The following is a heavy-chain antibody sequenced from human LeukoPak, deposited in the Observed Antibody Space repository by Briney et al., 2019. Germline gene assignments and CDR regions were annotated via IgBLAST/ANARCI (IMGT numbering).Heavy chain of an antibody. CDR1: GGSISSSSYY. CDR2: TYYSGTT. J-gene: IGHJ4*02. V-gene: IGHV4-39*01. Sequence: SETLSLTCTVSGGSISSSSYYWGWIRQPPGKGLEWIGSTYYSGTTYYNPSLKTRVTISVDTSKNQFSLNLSSVTAADTAVYYCATWRTAKTGFDYWGQGTLVTVSS. D-gene: IGHD1-1*01. CDR3: ATWRTAKTGFDY.